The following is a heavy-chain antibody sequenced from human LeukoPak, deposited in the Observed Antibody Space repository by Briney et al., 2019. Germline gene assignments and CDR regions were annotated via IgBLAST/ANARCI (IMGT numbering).Heavy chain of an antibody. CDR1: GFTFSTYW. CDR3: ASQGAYDSSGYSPDY. Sequence: GGSLRLSCAASGFTFSTYWMNWVRQAPGKGLEWVAVISYDGSNKYYADSVKGRFTISRDNSKNTLYLQMNSLRAEDTAVYYCASQGAYDSSGYSPDYWGQGTLVTVSS. CDR2: ISYDGSNK. V-gene: IGHV3-30*03. J-gene: IGHJ4*02. D-gene: IGHD3-22*01.